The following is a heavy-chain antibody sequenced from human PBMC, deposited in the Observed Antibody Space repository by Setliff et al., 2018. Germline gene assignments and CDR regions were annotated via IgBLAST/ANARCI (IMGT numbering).Heavy chain of an antibody. CDR3: ARESVVVVTTTNYYYYMDV. D-gene: IGHD2-21*02. Sequence: SVKVSCKASGGTFSSYGISWVRQAPGQGLEWLGGTIPNFGTTNYAQEFQGRVTIITDESTSTAYMELSSLRFEDTAVYYCARESVVVVTTTNYYYYMDVWGEGTTVTVSS. CDR1: GGTFSSYG. J-gene: IGHJ6*03. V-gene: IGHV1-69*05. CDR2: TIPNFGTT.